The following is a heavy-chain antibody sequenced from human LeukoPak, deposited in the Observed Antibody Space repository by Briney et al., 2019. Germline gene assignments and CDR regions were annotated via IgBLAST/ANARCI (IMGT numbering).Heavy chain of an antibody. J-gene: IGHJ4*02. CDR1: GFTFSSYG. Sequence: QTGGSLRLSCAASGFTFSSYGMHWVRQAPGKGLEWVAVISYDGSNKYYADSVKGRFTISRDNSKNTLYLQMNSLRTEDTAAYYCAKFAQRYCSGGSCHPFDYWGQGTLVTVSS. D-gene: IGHD2-15*01. V-gene: IGHV3-30*18. CDR3: AKFAQRYCSGGSCHPFDY. CDR2: ISYDGSNK.